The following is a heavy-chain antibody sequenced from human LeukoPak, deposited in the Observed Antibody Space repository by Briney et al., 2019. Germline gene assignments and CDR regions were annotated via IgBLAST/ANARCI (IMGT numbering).Heavy chain of an antibody. Sequence: PSETLSLTCAVSRYSISSSNWWGWLRQPPGEGLEWIGYIYYSGSTNYNPSLKSRVTISLDTSKNQFSLKLRSVTAADTAVYYCARGAFRTVVVGTRYYYYMDVWGKGTTVSVSS. CDR2: IYYSGST. CDR1: RYSISSSNW. J-gene: IGHJ6*03. V-gene: IGHV4-28*03. CDR3: ARGAFRTVVVGTRYYYYMDV. D-gene: IGHD3-22*01.